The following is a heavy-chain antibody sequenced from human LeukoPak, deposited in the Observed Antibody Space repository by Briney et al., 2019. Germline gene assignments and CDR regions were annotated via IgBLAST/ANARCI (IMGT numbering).Heavy chain of an antibody. V-gene: IGHV3-7*01. J-gene: IGHJ4*02. CDR3: ARDWSGYDYSFDY. CDR2: IKQDGSEK. Sequence: GGSLRLFCAASGFTFSSYWMSWVRQAPGKGLEWVANIKQDGSEKYYVDSVKGRFTISRDNAKNSLYLQMNSLRAEDTAVYYCARDWSGYDYSFDYWGQGTLVTVSS. D-gene: IGHD5-12*01. CDR1: GFTFSSYW.